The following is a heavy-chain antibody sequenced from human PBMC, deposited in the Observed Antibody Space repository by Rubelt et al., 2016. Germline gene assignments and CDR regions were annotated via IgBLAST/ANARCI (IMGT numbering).Heavy chain of an antibody. CDR3: ARVCSGYDSCYYYYGMDV. CDR2: INHSGST. J-gene: IGHJ6*02. CDR1: GGSFSGYY. Sequence: QVQLQQWGAGLLKPSETLSLTCAVYGGSFSGYYWSWIRQPPGKGLEWIGEINHSGSTNYNPSLKVRVTISVDTSKSQVSLTLSSVTAADTAVYYCARVCSGYDSCYYYYGMDVWGQGTTVTVSS. D-gene: IGHD5-12*01. V-gene: IGHV4-34*01.